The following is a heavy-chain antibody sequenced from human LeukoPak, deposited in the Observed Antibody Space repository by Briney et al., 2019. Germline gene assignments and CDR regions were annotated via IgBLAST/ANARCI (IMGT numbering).Heavy chain of an antibody. D-gene: IGHD5-24*01. V-gene: IGHV1-46*01. CDR1: GYTFTSYA. CDR3: ARAGRRRDGYNAEPAHY. CDR2: INPSGGST. Sequence: ASVKVSCKASGYTFTSYAMNWVRQAPGQGLEWMGIINPSGGSTSYAQKFQGRVTMTRDTSTSTVYMELSSLRSEDTAVYYCARAGRRRDGYNAEPAHYWGQGTLVTVSS. J-gene: IGHJ4*02.